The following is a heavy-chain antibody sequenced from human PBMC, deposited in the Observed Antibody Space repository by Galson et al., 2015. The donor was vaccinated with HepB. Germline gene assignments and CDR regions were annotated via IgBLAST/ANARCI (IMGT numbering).Heavy chain of an antibody. CDR1: GYTFPSYG. J-gene: IGHJ4*02. V-gene: IGHV1-18*01. Sequence: SVKVSCKASGYTFPSYGLSWVRQAPGQGLEWMGWISPYNGNTNYSHKFQGRVTMTTDTSTSTAYMELRSLRSDDTAVYYCARGGWHGTALPAAVHVLDYWGQGTLVTVSA. CDR3: ARGGWHGTALPAAVHVLDY. D-gene: IGHD2-2*02. CDR2: ISPYNGNT.